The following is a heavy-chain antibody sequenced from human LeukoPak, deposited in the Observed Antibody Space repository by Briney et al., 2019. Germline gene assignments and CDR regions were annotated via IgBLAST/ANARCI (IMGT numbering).Heavy chain of an antibody. CDR3: AKNVVVVAAFDAFDI. CDR1: GFTFSTYG. Sequence: GVSLRLSCAASGFTFSTYGMHWVRQAPGKGLEWVALIWNDGSKNLHADSVEGRFIISRDNSRDTVYLQMNSLRADDTAVYYCAKNVVVVAAFDAFDIWGQGTMVTVSS. D-gene: IGHD2-15*01. V-gene: IGHV3-33*03. CDR2: IWNDGSKN. J-gene: IGHJ3*02.